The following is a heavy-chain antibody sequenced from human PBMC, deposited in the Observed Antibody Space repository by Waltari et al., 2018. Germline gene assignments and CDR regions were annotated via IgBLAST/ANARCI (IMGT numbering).Heavy chain of an antibody. Sequence: QVQLQESGAGLVKPSETLSLTCAVSGYSISSGYYWGWIRQPPGKGLEWIGSIYHSGSTYYNPSLKSRVTISVDTSKNQFSLKLSSVTAADTAVYYCAAAADRYYFDYWGQGILVTVSS. CDR3: AAAADRYYFDY. D-gene: IGHD6-13*01. J-gene: IGHJ4*02. V-gene: IGHV4-38-2*01. CDR2: IYHSGST. CDR1: GYSISSGYY.